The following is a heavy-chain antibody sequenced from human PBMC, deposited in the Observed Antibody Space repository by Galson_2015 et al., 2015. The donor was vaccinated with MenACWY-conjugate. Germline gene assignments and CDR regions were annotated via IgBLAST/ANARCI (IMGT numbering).Heavy chain of an antibody. CDR1: GDSVSSHSAA. J-gene: IGHJ4*02. D-gene: IGHD1-1*01. V-gene: IGHV6-1*01. CDR3: ARSEASTIDY. CDR2: TYYRSKWFS. Sequence: CAISGDSVSSHSAAWNWIRQSPSRGLEWLGRTYYRSKWFSHYAVSVKSRITINPDTSKNQFSLQLNSVTPEDTAVYYCARSEASTIDYWGRGTLVTVSS.